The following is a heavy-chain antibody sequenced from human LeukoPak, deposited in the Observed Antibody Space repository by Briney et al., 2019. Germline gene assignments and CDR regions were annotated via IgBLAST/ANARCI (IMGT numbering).Heavy chain of an antibody. CDR3: ARGHVDTAMVLSQYYFDY. CDR1: GGSISSGSYY. Sequence: PSETLSLTCTVSGGSISSGSYYWSWIRQPPGKGLEWIGYIYYSGSTNYNPSLKSRVTISVDTSKNQFSLKLSSVTAADTAVYYCARGHVDTAMVLSQYYFDYWGQGTPVTVSS. J-gene: IGHJ4*02. D-gene: IGHD5-18*01. V-gene: IGHV4-61*01. CDR2: IYYSGST.